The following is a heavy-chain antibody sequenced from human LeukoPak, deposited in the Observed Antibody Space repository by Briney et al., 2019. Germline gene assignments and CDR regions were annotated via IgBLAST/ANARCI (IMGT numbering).Heavy chain of an antibody. CDR2: INNDGTAT. J-gene: IGHJ4*02. V-gene: IGHV3-74*01. Sequence: PGGSLRLSCAASGFTFNYFWMHWVRQVPGKGLVWVSGINNDGTATYYADSVKGRFTISRDNAKNTVYLQMNGLRAKDTTVYYCATVSDYWGQGTLVTVSS. CDR1: GFTFNYFW. CDR3: ATVSDY.